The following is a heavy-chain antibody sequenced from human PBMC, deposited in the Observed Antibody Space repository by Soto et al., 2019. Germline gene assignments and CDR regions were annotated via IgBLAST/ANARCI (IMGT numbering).Heavy chain of an antibody. CDR3: VRDSGAKLSSS. CDR1: GGTFSGYR. V-gene: IGHV1-69*01. CDR2: IVTIYRTA. J-gene: IGHJ4*02. D-gene: IGHD6-13*01. Sequence: SVNVSRKGSGGTFSGYRIHWVRQAPGQQLEGVGGIVTIYRTADYAQKFHGRVTIAADESARTAYMGLRSLKSHDTSVYYCVRDSGAKLSSSWGQGTLVTVSS.